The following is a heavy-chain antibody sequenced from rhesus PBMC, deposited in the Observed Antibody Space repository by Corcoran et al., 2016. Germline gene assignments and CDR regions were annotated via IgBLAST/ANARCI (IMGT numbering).Heavy chain of an antibody. D-gene: IGHD6-31*01. J-gene: IGHJ4*01. CDR3: ASLYSSGWYNFDY. V-gene: IGHV4S11*01. CDR1: GGSISSSY. CDR2: IDSRGST. Sequence: QVQLQESGPGLVKPSETLSLTCAVSGGSISSSYWSWIRQAPGKGLEWIERIDSRGSTYDNPPLKSRVTLSVDTSKTQFSLKLSSVTAADTAVYYCASLYSSGWYNFDYWGQGVLVTVSS.